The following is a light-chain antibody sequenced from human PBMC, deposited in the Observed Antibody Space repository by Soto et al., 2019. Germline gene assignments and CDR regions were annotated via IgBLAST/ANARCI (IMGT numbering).Light chain of an antibody. CDR1: SSDVGGYNY. CDR2: DVS. J-gene: IGLJ2*01. CDR3: SSYTSSSTYVV. Sequence: QSVLTQPASVSGSPGQSITISCTGTSSDVGGYNYVSWYQQHPGKAPKLMIYDVSNRPSGVSNRFSGSKSGNTSSLTISGXXXXXXXXXXCSSYTSSSTYVVFGGGTKLTV. V-gene: IGLV2-14*01.